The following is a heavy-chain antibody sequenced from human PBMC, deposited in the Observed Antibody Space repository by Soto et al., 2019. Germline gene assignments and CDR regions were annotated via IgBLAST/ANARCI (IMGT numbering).Heavy chain of an antibody. CDR1: GGSVNSGNYY. D-gene: IGHD1-1*01. CDR3: ARVERGTATTVVDAFDI. CDR2: MSHSGGT. V-gene: IGHV4-34*01. J-gene: IGHJ3*02. Sequence: SETLSLTCAVYGGSVNSGNYYWSWIRQPPGKGLEWIGEMSHSGGTHFNPSLKSRVTISVDTSKNQFSLKMSSVTAADPALYFCARVERGTATTVVDAFDIWGPGTIVTVSS.